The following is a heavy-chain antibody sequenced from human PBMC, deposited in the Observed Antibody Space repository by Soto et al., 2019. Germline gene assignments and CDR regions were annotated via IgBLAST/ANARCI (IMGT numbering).Heavy chain of an antibody. CDR2: ITGNGGAT. CDR3: AKLPLGYCNGGTWYRYFEY. CDR1: GFTFSNYA. J-gene: IGHJ4*02. D-gene: IGHD2-15*01. V-gene: IGHV3-23*01. Sequence: PGGTLRLSCAASGFTFSNYAMTWVRQAPGKGLEWVSIITGNGGATYYADSVKGRFTISRDNSQNTLYLQLNSLRVEDTAVYYCAKLPLGYCNGGTWYRYFEYWGQGTLVTVSS.